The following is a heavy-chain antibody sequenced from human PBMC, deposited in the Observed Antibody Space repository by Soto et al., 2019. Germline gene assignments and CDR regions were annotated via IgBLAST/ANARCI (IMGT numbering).Heavy chain of an antibody. CDR2: ISYDGSNK. V-gene: IGHV3-30*18. CDR3: AKDLRLYSSSWYGVGAFDI. D-gene: IGHD6-13*01. J-gene: IGHJ3*02. CDR1: GFTFSSYG. Sequence: QAGGSLRLSCAASGFTFSSYGMHWVRQAPGKGLEWVAVISYDGSNKYYADSVKGRFTISRDNSKNTLYLQMNSLRAEDTAVYYCAKDLRLYSSSWYGVGAFDIWGQGTMVTVSS.